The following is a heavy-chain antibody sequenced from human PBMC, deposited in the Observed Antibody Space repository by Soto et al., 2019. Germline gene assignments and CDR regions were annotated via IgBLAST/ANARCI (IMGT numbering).Heavy chain of an antibody. CDR1: GFSFRNFA. J-gene: IGHJ3*02. Sequence: EVQLLESGGGLVQPGGSLRLSCVAPGFSFRNFAMSWIRQAPGKGLEWISGISDSGSHIYYADSVRGRFSISRDNPKITLYLQMNSLRVNDTAVYYCAKGASPYFHDDPFDIWGQGTMVTVSS. D-gene: IGHD1-1*01. CDR2: ISDSGSHI. CDR3: AKGASPYFHDDPFDI. V-gene: IGHV3-23*01.